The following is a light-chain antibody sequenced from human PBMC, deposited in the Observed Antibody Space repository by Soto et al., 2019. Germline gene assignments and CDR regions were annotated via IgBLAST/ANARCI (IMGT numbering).Light chain of an antibody. CDR2: AIS. CDR3: LQHSTYPYT. J-gene: IGKJ2*01. Sequence: DLQMTQSPSSLSASVGDRVTITCRASQGIRFALAWYQQKPGKAPERLIYAISSLQSGVQSRFSGSGSGTEFTLTIDSLQPEDIATYYCLQHSTYPYTFGQGTKLEIK. CDR1: QGIRFA. V-gene: IGKV1-17*01.